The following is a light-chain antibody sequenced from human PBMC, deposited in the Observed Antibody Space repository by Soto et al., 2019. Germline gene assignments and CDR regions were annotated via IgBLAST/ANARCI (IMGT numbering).Light chain of an antibody. V-gene: IGKV1-9*01. CDR3: PQLNYYPRT. Sequence: DIQMTQSPSSLSASVGDRVTITCRASQSISSYLNWYQQKPGKAPKLLIYGASTLQSGVPSRFSGSGSGTEFTLTISSLQPEDFATYFCPQLNYYPRTFGQGTKVDIK. CDR1: QSISSY. CDR2: GAS. J-gene: IGKJ1*01.